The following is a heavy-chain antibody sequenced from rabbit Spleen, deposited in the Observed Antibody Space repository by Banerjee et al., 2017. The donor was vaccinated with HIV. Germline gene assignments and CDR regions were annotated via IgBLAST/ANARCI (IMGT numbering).Heavy chain of an antibody. Sequence: LEESGGGLVKPGGTLALTCTVSGFSFSSSWICWVRQAPGKGLEWIACIDTSDGDTDYANWPKGRFTISKASSTTVTLKMTSLTDADTATYFCARNYVNVFDPWGPGTLVTVS. CDR3: ARNYVNVFDP. CDR1: GFSFSSSW. V-gene: IGHV1S45*01. D-gene: IGHD1-1*01. J-gene: IGHJ2*01. CDR2: IDTSDGDT.